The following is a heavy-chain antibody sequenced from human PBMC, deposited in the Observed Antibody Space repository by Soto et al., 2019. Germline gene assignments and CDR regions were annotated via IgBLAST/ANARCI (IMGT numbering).Heavy chain of an antibody. CDR3: ARVHSSSSMPNYYYYGMDV. J-gene: IGHJ6*02. D-gene: IGHD6-6*01. V-gene: IGHV4-30-4*01. CDR2: IYYSGST. Sequence: SETLSLTCTVSGGSISSGDYYWSWIRQPPGKGLEWIGYIYYSGSTYYNPSLKSRVTISVDTSKNQFSLKLSSVTAADTAVYYCARVHSSSSMPNYYYYGMDVWGQGTTVTVS. CDR1: GGSISSGDYY.